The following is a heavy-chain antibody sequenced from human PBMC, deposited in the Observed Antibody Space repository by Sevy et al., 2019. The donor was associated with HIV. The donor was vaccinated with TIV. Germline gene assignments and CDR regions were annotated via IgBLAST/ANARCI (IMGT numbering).Heavy chain of an antibody. CDR3: ARDRNNYDSSGYPKGMDV. D-gene: IGHD3-22*01. CDR1: GYTFTRYG. Sequence: ASVKVSCKASGYTFTRYGISWVRQAPGQGLEWMGWISGNNDYTNYAQKIQGRVTMTTDTSTSVASMELRSLRSDDTAVYYCARDRNNYDSSGYPKGMDVWGQGTTVTVSS. J-gene: IGHJ6*02. V-gene: IGHV1-18*01. CDR2: ISGNNDYT.